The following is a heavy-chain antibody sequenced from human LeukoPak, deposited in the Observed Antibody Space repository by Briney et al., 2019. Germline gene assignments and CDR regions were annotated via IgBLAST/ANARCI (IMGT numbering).Heavy chain of an antibody. J-gene: IGHJ4*02. CDR3: ARDRPEVGATTLDY. Sequence: GASVKVSCKASGYTFTGYYMHWVRQAPGQGLEWMGWINPNSGGTNYAQKFQGRVTMTRDTSTSTAYMELTSLRSDDTAVYYCARDRPEVGATTLDYWGQGTLVTVSS. D-gene: IGHD1-26*01. CDR1: GYTFTGYY. V-gene: IGHV1-2*02. CDR2: INPNSGGT.